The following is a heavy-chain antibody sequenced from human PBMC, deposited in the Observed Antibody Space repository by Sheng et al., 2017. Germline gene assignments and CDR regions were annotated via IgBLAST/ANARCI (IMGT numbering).Heavy chain of an antibody. CDR1: GYSISSGYY. V-gene: IGHV4-38-2*01. CDR3: AGAITMVRGGI. D-gene: IGHD3-10*01. Sequence: QVQLQESGPGLVKPSETLSLTCAVSGYSISSGYYWGWIRQPPGKGLEWIGSIYHSGSTYYNPSLKSRVTISVDTSKNQFSLKLSSVTAADTAVYYCAGAITMVRGGIWGQGTLGHRLL. CDR2: IYHSGST. J-gene: IGHJ4*02.